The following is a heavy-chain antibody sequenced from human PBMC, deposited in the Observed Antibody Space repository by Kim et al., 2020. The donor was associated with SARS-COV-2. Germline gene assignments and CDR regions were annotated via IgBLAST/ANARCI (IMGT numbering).Heavy chain of an antibody. CDR3: ASSPAGKFGELPRWDYGMDV. D-gene: IGHD3-10*01. CDR1: GYTFTSYG. V-gene: IGHV1-18*01. CDR2: ISAYNGNT. Sequence: ASVKVSCKASGYTFTSYGISWVRQAPGQGLEWMGWISAYNGNTNYAQKLQGRVTMTTDTSTSTAYMELRSLRSDDTAVYYCASSPAGKFGELPRWDYGMDVWGQGTTVTVSS. J-gene: IGHJ6*02.